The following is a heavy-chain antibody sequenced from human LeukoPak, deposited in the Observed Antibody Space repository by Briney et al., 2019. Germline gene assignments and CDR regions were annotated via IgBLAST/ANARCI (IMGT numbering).Heavy chain of an antibody. CDR2: INHSGST. J-gene: IGHJ5*02. Sequence: SETLSLTCAVYGGSFSGYYWSWIRQPPGKGLDWIGEINHSGSTNYNPSLKSRVTISVDTSKNQFSLKLSSVTAADTAVYYCARGRGWLQFLLWFDPWGQGTLVTVSS. CDR1: GGSFSGYY. CDR3: ARGRGWLQFLLWFDP. D-gene: IGHD5-24*01. V-gene: IGHV4-34*01.